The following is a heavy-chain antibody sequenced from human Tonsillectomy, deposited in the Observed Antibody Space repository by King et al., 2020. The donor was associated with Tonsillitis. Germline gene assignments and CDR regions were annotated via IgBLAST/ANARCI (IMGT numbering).Heavy chain of an antibody. CDR3: AKHLEGGGYSEHFDY. CDR2: ITFSGGYT. D-gene: IGHD3-22*01. Sequence: VQLVESGGGLVQPGGSLRLSCAASGFTFSSYAMSWVRQAPGKGLEWVSAITFSGGYTYYADSVKGRLTISRENSKNTLYLQINSLRAEDTAIYYCAKHLEGGGYSEHFDYWGQGILVTVSS. V-gene: IGHV3-23*04. CDR1: GFTFSSYA. J-gene: IGHJ4*02.